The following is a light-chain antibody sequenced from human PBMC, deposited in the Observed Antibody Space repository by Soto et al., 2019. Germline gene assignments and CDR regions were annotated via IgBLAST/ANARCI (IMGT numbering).Light chain of an antibody. J-gene: IGKJ1*01. Sequence: IHINKTLCALSSSVGDRAPLTCRASQSISSWLAWYQQKPGTATNLLIYDASSLESGVPSRFSGSGSGTEFTLTISRLQPDDFATYSCQQHTSYSVTFGQGTQLDIK. CDR2: DAS. V-gene: IGKV1-5*01. CDR1: QSISSW. CDR3: QQHTSYSVT.